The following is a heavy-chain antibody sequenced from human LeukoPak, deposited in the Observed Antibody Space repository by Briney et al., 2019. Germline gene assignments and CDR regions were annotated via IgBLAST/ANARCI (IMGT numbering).Heavy chain of an antibody. CDR2: IYHSGST. CDR3: ARGGAARLHFQN. CDR1: GGSISTYY. J-gene: IGHJ1*01. V-gene: IGHV4-59*01. D-gene: IGHD6-6*01. Sequence: SETLSLTCTVSGGSISTYYWNWIRQPPGKGLEWIGYIYHSGSTNYNPSLQSRVTISVDTSKNQFSLNLNSVTAADTAVYYRARGGAARLHFQNWGQGTLVTASS.